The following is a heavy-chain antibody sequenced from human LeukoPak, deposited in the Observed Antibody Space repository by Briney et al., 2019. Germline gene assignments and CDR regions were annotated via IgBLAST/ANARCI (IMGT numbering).Heavy chain of an antibody. J-gene: IGHJ4*02. V-gene: IGHV1-18*01. Sequence: ASVKVSCKASGYTFTSYGISWVRPAPGQGLEWMGWISAYNGNTNYAQKLQGRITMTTDTSTSTAYMELRSLRSDDTAVYYCARENELRFPRYFDYWGQGTLVTVSS. CDR2: ISAYNGNT. CDR1: GYTFTSYG. D-gene: IGHD5-12*01. CDR3: ARENELRFPRYFDY.